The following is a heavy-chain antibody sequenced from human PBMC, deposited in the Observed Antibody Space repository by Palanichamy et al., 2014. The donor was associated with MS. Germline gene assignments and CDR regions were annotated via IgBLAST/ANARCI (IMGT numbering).Heavy chain of an antibody. J-gene: IGHJ4*02. CDR1: GFTFSAFG. V-gene: IGHV3-30*02. CDR3: AKDRSRLGIGPYYSDY. D-gene: IGHD7-27*01. CDR2: IRHDGDKK. Sequence: QVQLVESGGGVVQPGGSLRLSCAASGFTFSAFGMHWVRQAPGQGLEWVAFIRHDGDKKFYPYSVKGRFSISRDSSKSTVYLEMNSLRREDTGVYYCAKDRSRLGIGPYYSDYWGPGTLVTVSS.